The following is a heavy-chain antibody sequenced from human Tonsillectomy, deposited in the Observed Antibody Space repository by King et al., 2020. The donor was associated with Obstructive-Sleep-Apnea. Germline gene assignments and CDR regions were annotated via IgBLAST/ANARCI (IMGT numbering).Heavy chain of an antibody. CDR1: GFTFSKAW. Sequence: VQLVESGGGLVKPGGSLRLSCVVSGFTFSKAWMGWVCQSAGKGVAGVGRMKSRTDGGITDYAAPVKGRFIISRDDSKNTLYLQMNSMKTEEAAVYYCTTRGFGELYYGMDVWGQGTTVTVSS. CDR2: MKSRTDGGIT. D-gene: IGHD3-10*01. J-gene: IGHJ6*02. V-gene: IGHV3-15*01. CDR3: TTRGFGELYYGMDV.